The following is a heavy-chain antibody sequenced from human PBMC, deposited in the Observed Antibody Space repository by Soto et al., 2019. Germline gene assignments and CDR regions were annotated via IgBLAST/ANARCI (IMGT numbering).Heavy chain of an antibody. D-gene: IGHD2-15*01. CDR1: GFTFSSYS. CDR3: ARGEDCSGGSCYSDAFDI. V-gene: IGHV3-21*01. CDR2: ISSSSSYI. J-gene: IGHJ3*02. Sequence: GGSLRRSCAASGFTFSSYSMNWVRQAPGKGLEWVSSISSSSSYIYYADSVKGRFTISRDNAKNSLYLQMNSLRAEDTAVYYCARGEDCSGGSCYSDAFDIWGQGTMVTIS.